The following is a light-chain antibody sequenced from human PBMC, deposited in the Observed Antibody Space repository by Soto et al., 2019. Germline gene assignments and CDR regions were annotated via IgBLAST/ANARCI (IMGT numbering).Light chain of an antibody. CDR1: RSDVGGYKH. CDR3: SSYAGTHNMV. Sequence: QSALTQPPSASGSPGQSVTISCTGTRSDVGGYKHVSWYQQHPGKAPKLMIYEVSKRPSGVIDRFSGSKSGNTASLTVSGLQAVDEADSYCSSYAGTHNMVFGGGTNVTVL. J-gene: IGLJ2*01. V-gene: IGLV2-8*01. CDR2: EVS.